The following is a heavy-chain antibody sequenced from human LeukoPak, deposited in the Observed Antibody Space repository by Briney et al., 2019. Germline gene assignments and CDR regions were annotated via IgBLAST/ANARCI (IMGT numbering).Heavy chain of an antibody. Sequence: AGGSLRLSCAASGFTFSSYEMNWVRQAPGKGLGWGSYISSSGSTIYYADSVEGRFTISRDNAKNSLYLQMNSLRAEDTAVYYCAELGITMIGGVWGKGTTVTISS. V-gene: IGHV3-48*03. J-gene: IGHJ6*04. CDR1: GFTFSSYE. D-gene: IGHD3-10*02. CDR2: ISSSGSTI. CDR3: AELGITMIGGV.